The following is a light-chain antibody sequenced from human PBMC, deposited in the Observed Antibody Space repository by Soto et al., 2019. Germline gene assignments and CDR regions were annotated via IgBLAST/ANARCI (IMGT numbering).Light chain of an antibody. Sequence: EIVLTQSPVTLSVSPGERATLSCRASQSVSNFLAWYQHKPGQAPRLLIYDAAKRATGIPARFSACGSGTDFTLTISSLEPEDSAVYYCQKRGTFGQGTKLEIK. CDR1: QSVSNF. V-gene: IGKV3-11*01. CDR2: DAA. J-gene: IGKJ2*01. CDR3: QKRGT.